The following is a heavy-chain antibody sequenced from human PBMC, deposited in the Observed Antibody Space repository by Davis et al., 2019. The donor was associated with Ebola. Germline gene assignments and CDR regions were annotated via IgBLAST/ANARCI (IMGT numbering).Heavy chain of an antibody. V-gene: IGHV6-1*01. D-gene: IGHD1-26*01. J-gene: IGHJ4*02. CDR2: TYYRSKWSN. Sequence: HSQTLSLTCAISGDSVSSKSTAWNWIRQSPSRGLEWLGRTYYRSKWSNDYAVSVKSRITISPDTSKNQFSLQLNSMTPDDTAVYYCVRLVGGSADSWGQGTPVTVSS. CDR1: GDSVSSKSTA. CDR3: VRLVGGSADS.